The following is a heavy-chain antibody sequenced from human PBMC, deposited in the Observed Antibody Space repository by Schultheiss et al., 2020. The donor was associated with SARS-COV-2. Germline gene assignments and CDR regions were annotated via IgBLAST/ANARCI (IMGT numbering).Heavy chain of an antibody. CDR1: GFTFSRYW. V-gene: IGHV3-74*01. CDR3: ARDRGTYYDILTGLLNLDY. Sequence: GGSLRLSCAASGFTFSRYWMHWVRQAPGKGLVWVSRINSDGSSTSYADSVKGRFTISRDNSKNTLYLQMNSLRAEDTAVYYCARDRGTYYDILTGLLNLDYWGQGTLVTVSS. CDR2: INSDGSST. J-gene: IGHJ4*02. D-gene: IGHD3-9*01.